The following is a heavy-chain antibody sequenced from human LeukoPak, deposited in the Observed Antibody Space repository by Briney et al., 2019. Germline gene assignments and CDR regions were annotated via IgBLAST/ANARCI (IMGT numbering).Heavy chain of an antibody. V-gene: IGHV3-7*05. D-gene: IGHD4-11*01. Sequence: GGSLRVSCAVSGLIFRNYWMSWVRQAPGKGPEWVANINQDGSEKNYADSVKGRFTISRDNAENSLYLKMNSLRAEDTAMYYCATDVNSNYDYWGQGTLVTVSS. CDR1: GLIFRNYW. CDR3: ATDVNSNYDY. J-gene: IGHJ4*02. CDR2: INQDGSEK.